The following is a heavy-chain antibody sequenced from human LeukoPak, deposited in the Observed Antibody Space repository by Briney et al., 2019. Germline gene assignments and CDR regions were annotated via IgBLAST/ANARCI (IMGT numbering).Heavy chain of an antibody. D-gene: IGHD6-19*01. CDR1: GFTFSNFW. V-gene: IGHV3-7*01. CDR3: ARVWWLVPEYYFDY. J-gene: IGHJ4*02. CDR2: IKQDGGEK. Sequence: GGTLRLSCAASGFTFSNFWMSWVRQAPGKGLEWVANIKQDGGEKYFLDSVKGRFTISRDNAKNSLYLQMNSLRVEDTGLYYCARVWWLVPEYYFDYWGQGTLVTVSS.